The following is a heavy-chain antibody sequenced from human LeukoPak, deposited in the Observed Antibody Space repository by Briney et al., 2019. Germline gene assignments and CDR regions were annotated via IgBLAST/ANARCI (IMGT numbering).Heavy chain of an antibody. CDR1: GGSFSGYY. D-gene: IGHD1-1*01. CDR2: INHSGST. V-gene: IGHV4-34*01. J-gene: IGHJ5*02. CDR3: ARRGNWNEVPPRNWFDP. Sequence: SETLSLTCAVYGGSFSGYYWSWIRQPPGKGLEWIGEINHSGSTNYNPSLKSRVTISVDTSKNQFSLKLSSVTAADTAVYYCARRGNWNEVPPRNWFDPWGQGTLVTVSS.